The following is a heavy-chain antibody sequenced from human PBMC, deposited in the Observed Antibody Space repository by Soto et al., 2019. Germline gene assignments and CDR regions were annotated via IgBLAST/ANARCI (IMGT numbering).Heavy chain of an antibody. V-gene: IGHV6-1*01. CDR3: ARGVAGSGFDL. CDR2: TYYRSNWRH. J-gene: IGHJ4*02. CDR1: GYSVSSNTAA. D-gene: IGHD6-19*01. Sequence: QTLSLTCVISGYSVSSNTAAWSLVRSSPSRGLEWLGRTYYRSNWRHDYAVSVKSRITVNPDTSKNHFSLQLNSVTPDDTAVYYCARGVAGSGFDLWGQGTLVTVSS.